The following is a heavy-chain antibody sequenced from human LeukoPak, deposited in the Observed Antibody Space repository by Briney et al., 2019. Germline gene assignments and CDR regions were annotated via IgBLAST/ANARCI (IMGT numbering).Heavy chain of an antibody. V-gene: IGHV1-46*01. CDR1: GYTFTNYY. Sequence: ASVKVSCKASGYTFTNYYIHWVRQAPGQGLEWVGIINPGGGSTNYAQKFQGRVTMTRDTSTSTVYMELSNLRSEDTAVYYCARDKGAVAGSPLDYWGQGTLVTVSS. CDR2: INPGGGST. J-gene: IGHJ4*02. CDR3: ARDKGAVAGSPLDY. D-gene: IGHD6-19*01.